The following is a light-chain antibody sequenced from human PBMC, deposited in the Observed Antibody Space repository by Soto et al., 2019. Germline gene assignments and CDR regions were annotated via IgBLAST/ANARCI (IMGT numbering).Light chain of an antibody. V-gene: IGKV3-15*01. CDR3: QQYNNWLGT. CDR2: GAS. J-gene: IGKJ1*01. CDR1: QSVSSN. Sequence: EIVMTQSPATLSVSPGERATLSCRASQSVSSNLAWYPQKPGQAPRLLIYGASTRATGIPARFSGSGSGTEFTLTISSLQSEDFAVYYCQQYNNWLGTFGQGTKVDI.